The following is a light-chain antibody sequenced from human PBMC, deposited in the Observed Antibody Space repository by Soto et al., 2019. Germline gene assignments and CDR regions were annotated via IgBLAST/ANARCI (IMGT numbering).Light chain of an antibody. Sequence: DIQMTQSPSSLSASVGDRVTITCRASQSISSYLDWYQQKPGKAPKLLIYAASSLQSGVPSRFSGSGSGTDFTLTISSLQPEDFATYYCQQSYSTPPSSGTFGQGTKVEIK. CDR2: AAS. CDR3: QQSYSTPPSSGT. CDR1: QSISSY. J-gene: IGKJ1*01. V-gene: IGKV1-39*01.